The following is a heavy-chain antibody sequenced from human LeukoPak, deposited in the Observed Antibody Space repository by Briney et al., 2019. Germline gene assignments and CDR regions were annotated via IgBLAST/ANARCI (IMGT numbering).Heavy chain of an antibody. J-gene: IGHJ5*02. D-gene: IGHD2-15*01. CDR3: ARLMEYCSGGSCYSGWFDP. V-gene: IGHV1-69*05. CDR1: GGTFSSYA. Sequence: AASVKVSCKASGGTFSSYAISWVRQAPGQGLEWMGGIIPIFGTANYAQKFQGRVTITTDESTSTAYMELSSLRSEDTAVYYCARLMEYCSGGSCYSGWFDPWGQGTLVTVYS. CDR2: IIPIFGTA.